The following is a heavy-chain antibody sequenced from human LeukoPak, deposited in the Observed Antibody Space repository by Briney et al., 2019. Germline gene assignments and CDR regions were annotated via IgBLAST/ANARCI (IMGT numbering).Heavy chain of an antibody. CDR3: ARVGEEYQLLSWFDP. D-gene: IGHD2-2*01. V-gene: IGHV3-21*01. CDR1: GFTFSSHS. J-gene: IGHJ5*02. CDR2: ISSSSSYI. Sequence: GGSLRLSCAASGFTFSSHSMNWVRQAPGKGLEWVSSISSSSSYIYYADSVKGRFTISRDNAKNSLYLQMNSLRAEDTAVYYRARVGEEYQLLSWFDPWGQGTLVTVSS.